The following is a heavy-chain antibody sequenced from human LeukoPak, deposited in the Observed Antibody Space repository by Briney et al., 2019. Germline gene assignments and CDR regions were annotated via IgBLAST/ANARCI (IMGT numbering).Heavy chain of an antibody. V-gene: IGHV3-9*01. D-gene: IGHD6-13*01. CDR1: GFTFDDYA. CDR2: ISWNSDRV. CDR3: AKGYSSNWYGLKDY. J-gene: IGHJ4*02. Sequence: GRSLRLSCAASGFTFDDYAMHWVRQAPGKVLERVSGISWNSDRVGYADSVKGRFTISRDNAKNSLYLQMNSLRVEDTALYYCAKGYSSNWYGLKDYWGQGTLVTVSS.